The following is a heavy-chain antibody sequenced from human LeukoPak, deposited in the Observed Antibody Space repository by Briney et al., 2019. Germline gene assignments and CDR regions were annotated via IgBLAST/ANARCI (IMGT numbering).Heavy chain of an antibody. V-gene: IGHV1-46*01. CDR3: ARVPAVAGIFDY. CDR2: INPSGGST. CDR1: GGTFSSYA. D-gene: IGHD6-19*01. J-gene: IGHJ4*02. Sequence: ASVKVSCKASGGTFSSYAISWVRQAPGQGLEWMGIINPSGGSTSYAQKFQGRVTMTRDTSTSTVYMELSSLRSEDTAVYYCARVPAVAGIFDYWGQGTLVTVSS.